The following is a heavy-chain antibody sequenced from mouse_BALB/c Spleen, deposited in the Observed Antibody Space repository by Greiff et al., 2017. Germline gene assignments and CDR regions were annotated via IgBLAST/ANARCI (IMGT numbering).Heavy chain of an antibody. V-gene: IGHV1-14*01. CDR1: GYTFTSYV. D-gene: IGHD1-1*02. CDR2: INPYNDGT. CDR3: ARGGIYGYFDY. Sequence: EVQLQQSGPELVKPGASVKMSCKASGYTFTSYVMHWVKQKPGQGLEWIGYINPYNDGTKYNEKFKGKATLTSDKSYSTAYMELSSLTSEDSAVYYCARGGIYGYFDYWGQGTTLTVSS. J-gene: IGHJ2*01.